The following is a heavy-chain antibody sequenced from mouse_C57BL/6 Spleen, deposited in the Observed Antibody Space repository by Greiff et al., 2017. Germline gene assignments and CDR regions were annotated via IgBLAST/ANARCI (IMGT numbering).Heavy chain of an antibody. CDR1: GYTFTSYW. V-gene: IGHV1-52*01. CDR2: IDPSDSET. J-gene: IGHJ3*01. CDR3: ARDYYDGSSDGGFAY. Sequence: VQLQQPGAELVRPGSSVKLSCKASGYTFTSYWMHWVKQRPIQGLEWIGNIDPSDSETHYNQKFKDKATLTVDNSSSTAYMQLSSLTSEDSAVYYCARDYYDGSSDGGFAYWGQGTLVTVSA. D-gene: IGHD1-1*01.